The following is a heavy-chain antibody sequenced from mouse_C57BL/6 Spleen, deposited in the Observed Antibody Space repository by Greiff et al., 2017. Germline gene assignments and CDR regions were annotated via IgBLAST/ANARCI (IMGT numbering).Heavy chain of an antibody. D-gene: IGHD2-5*01. CDR1: GYTFTDYY. CDR3: AKLSYSNYPDY. CDR2: INPNNGGT. J-gene: IGHJ2*01. Sequence: VQLQQSGPELVKPGASVKISCKASGYTFTDYYMNWVKQSHGKSLEWIGDINPNNGGTSYNQKFKGKATLTVDKSSSTAYMELRSLTSEDSAVYYCAKLSYSNYPDYWGQGTTLTVSS. V-gene: IGHV1-26*01.